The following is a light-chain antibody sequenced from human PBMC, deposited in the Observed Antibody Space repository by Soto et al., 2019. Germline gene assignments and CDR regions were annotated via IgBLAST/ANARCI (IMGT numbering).Light chain of an antibody. Sequence: QSALTQPASVSGSPGQSITISCTGTSSDVGTYIYVSWYQQHPGKAPKLLIYEVNNRPSGVSNRFSGSKSGNTASLTISGLRTEDESDYYCLSYTNTITRLVFGTGTKVTVL. CDR3: LSYTNTITRLV. V-gene: IGLV2-14*01. CDR2: EVN. CDR1: SSDVGTYIY. J-gene: IGLJ1*01.